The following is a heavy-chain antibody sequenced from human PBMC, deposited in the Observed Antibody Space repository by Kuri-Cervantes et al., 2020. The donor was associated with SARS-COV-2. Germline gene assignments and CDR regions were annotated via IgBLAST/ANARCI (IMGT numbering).Heavy chain of an antibody. D-gene: IGHD3-3*01. V-gene: IGHV3-11*06. CDR3: AKSPFGFLEWFSGGMDV. Sequence: GESLKISCAASGFTFSDYYMSWIRQAPGKGLEWVSYISSSSSYTNYADSVKGRFTISRDNAKNSLYLQMNSLRAEDTAVYYCAKSPFGFLEWFSGGMDVWGQGTTVTVSS. CDR1: GFTFSDYY. CDR2: ISSSSSYT. J-gene: IGHJ6*02.